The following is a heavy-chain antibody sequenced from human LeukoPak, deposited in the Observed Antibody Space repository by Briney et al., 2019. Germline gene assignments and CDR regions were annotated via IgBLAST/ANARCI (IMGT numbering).Heavy chain of an antibody. CDR2: IYDSGNT. J-gene: IGHJ4*02. V-gene: IGHV4-59*01. Sequence: PSETLSLTCTVSGPFIKTYYWSWIRQVPGKGLEWIGHIYDSGNTNYNPSLKSRVTILADTSKSQFSLKLNSVTAADTAVYYCARLIAVAGTGIDYWGQGTLVTVSS. CDR1: GPFIKTYY. D-gene: IGHD6-19*01. CDR3: ARLIAVAGTGIDY.